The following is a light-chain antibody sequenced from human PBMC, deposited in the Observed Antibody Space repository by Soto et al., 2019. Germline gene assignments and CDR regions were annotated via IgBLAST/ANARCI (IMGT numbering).Light chain of an antibody. V-gene: IGKV1-17*01. Sequence: DIQMTQSPSSLSASVGDRVTITCRASQGIRNDLAWYQQRPGKAPKRLIYAASTLQSGVPSRFSGRGTGTEFTLTIDSLQPEDFATYYCTQHNSYPVTFGGGTKVGIK. CDR3: TQHNSYPVT. CDR2: AAS. J-gene: IGKJ4*01. CDR1: QGIRND.